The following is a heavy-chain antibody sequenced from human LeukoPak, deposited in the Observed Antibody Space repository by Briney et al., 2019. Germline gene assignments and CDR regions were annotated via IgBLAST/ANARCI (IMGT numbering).Heavy chain of an antibody. V-gene: IGHV1-3*03. CDR3: ARAGGYCGRISCPYYFDY. CDR1: GYTFTSFT. J-gene: IGHJ4*02. D-gene: IGHD2-15*01. CDR2: INAGNGYT. Sequence: EASVKVSCKASGYTFTSFTMHWVRQVPGQRLEWMGWINAGNGYTKYSQEFQGRATMTRNTSISTAYMELSSLRSEDTAVYYCARAGGYCGRISCPYYFDYWGQGSLVAVSS.